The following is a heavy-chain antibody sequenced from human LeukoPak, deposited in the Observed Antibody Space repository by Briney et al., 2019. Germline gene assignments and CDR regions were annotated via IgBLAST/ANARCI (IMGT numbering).Heavy chain of an antibody. CDR2: ISGSGDST. CDR1: EFSFGSYA. J-gene: IGHJ6*03. CDR3: AKGGGSYFRRVTYYYYYMDV. D-gene: IGHD1-26*01. V-gene: IGHV3-23*01. Sequence: GGSLRLSCAASEFSFGSYAMSWVRQAPGKGLQWASGISGSGDSTYYADSVNGRFTISRDNSKNTLYLQMISLRAEDTAVYYCAKGGGSYFRRVTYYYYYMDVWGKGTTVTVSS.